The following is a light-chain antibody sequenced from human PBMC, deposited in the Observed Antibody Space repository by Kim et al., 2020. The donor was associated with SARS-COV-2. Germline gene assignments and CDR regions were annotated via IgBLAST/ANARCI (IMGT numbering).Light chain of an antibody. CDR3: QAWDSNTVV. CDR2: QDA. J-gene: IGLJ2*01. V-gene: IGLV3-1*01. CDR1: KLGCKF. Sequence: YELTQPPSVSVSPGETATITCSGDKLGCKFACWYQLKPGQSPVLVVLQDAKRPSGIPERFSRSNSGSTATLTAAGTKPMDEAVYYRQAWDSNTVVFGGG.